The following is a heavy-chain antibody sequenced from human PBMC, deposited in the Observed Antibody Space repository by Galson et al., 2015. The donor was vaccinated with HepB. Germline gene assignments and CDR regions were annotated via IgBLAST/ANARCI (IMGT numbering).Heavy chain of an antibody. J-gene: IGHJ4*02. V-gene: IGHV1-69*13. Sequence: SVTVSCKASGGTFSSYAISWVRQAPGQGLEWMGGIIPIFGTANYAQKFQGRVTITADESTSTAYMELSSLRSEDTAVYYCALIRGERWLQLPYYFDYWGQGTLVTVSS. CDR1: GGTFSSYA. D-gene: IGHD5-24*01. CDR2: IIPIFGTA. CDR3: ALIRGERWLQLPYYFDY.